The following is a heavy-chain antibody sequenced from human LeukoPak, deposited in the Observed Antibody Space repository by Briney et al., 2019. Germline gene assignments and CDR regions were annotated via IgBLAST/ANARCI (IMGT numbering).Heavy chain of an antibody. V-gene: IGHV3-21*01. Sequence: GGSLRLSCAASGFTFSTYNMNCVRQAPGKGLEWVSSISSSSNYIYYADSVKGRFTISRDNAKNTLYLQMISLRAEDTDVYYCARDVGASAPDAFDIWGQGTMVTVSS. D-gene: IGHD1-26*01. J-gene: IGHJ3*02. CDR3: ARDVGASAPDAFDI. CDR1: GFTFSTYN. CDR2: ISSSSNYI.